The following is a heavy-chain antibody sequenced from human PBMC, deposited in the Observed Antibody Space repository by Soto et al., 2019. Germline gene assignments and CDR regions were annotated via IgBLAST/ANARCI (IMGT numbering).Heavy chain of an antibody. CDR1: GFTFSSYA. CDR3: VVARSQTPDDSIANLDY. Sequence: PGGSLRLSCAASGFTFSSYAMSWVRQAPGKGLEWVSAISGSGGSTYYADSVKGRFTISRDNSKNTLYLQMNSLRAEDTAVYYCVVARSQTPDDSIANLDYWGQGTLVTVSS. D-gene: IGHD6-6*01. CDR2: ISGSGGST. V-gene: IGHV3-23*01. J-gene: IGHJ4*02.